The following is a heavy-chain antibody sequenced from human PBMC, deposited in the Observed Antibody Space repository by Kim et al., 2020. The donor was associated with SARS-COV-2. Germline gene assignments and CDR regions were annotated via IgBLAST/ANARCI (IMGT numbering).Heavy chain of an antibody. CDR2: INTNTGNP. V-gene: IGHV7-4-1*02. Sequence: ASVKVSCKASGYTFTSYAMNWVRQAPGQGLEWMGWINTNTGNPTYAQGFTGRFVFSLDTSVSTAYLQISSLKAEDTAVYYCAREGGEYDFWYYGMDVWGQGTTVTVSS. CDR3: AREGGEYDFWYYGMDV. CDR1: GYTFTSYA. J-gene: IGHJ6*02. D-gene: IGHD3-3*01.